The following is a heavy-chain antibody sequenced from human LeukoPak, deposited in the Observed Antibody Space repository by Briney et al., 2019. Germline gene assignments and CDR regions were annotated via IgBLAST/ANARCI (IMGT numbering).Heavy chain of an antibody. CDR3: ARDGIEMATITRVFDY. D-gene: IGHD5-24*01. CDR2: INPSGGST. J-gene: IGHJ4*02. Sequence: ASVKVSCKASGYTFTNYYIHWVRQAPGQGLECMGIINPSGGSTSYAQKFQGRVTMTRDMSTSTVYMELSSLRSEDTAVYYCARDGIEMATITRVFDYWGQGTLVTVSS. V-gene: IGHV1-46*01. CDR1: GYTFTNYY.